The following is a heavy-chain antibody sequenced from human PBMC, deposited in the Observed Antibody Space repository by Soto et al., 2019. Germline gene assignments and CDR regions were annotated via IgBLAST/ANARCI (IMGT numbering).Heavy chain of an antibody. CDR2: IYYSGST. D-gene: IGHD2-15*01. V-gene: IGHV4-31*03. J-gene: IGHJ6*02. Sequence: NPSETLSLTCTVSGGSISSGGYYWSWIRQHPGKGLEWIGYIYYSGSTYYNPSLKSRVTISLDTSKNQFSLKLSSVTAADTAVYYCARDRLVVVVAANNYYYYGMDVWGQGTTVTVSS. CDR1: GGSISSGGYY. CDR3: ARDRLVVVVAANNYYYYGMDV.